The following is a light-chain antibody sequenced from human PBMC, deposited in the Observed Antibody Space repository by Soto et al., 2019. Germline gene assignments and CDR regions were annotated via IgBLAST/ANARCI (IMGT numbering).Light chain of an antibody. V-gene: IGKV3-20*01. CDR1: QSVSSNY. Sequence: IVLTQSPGTLSLSPGERATLSCRASQSVSSNYLAWYQQKPGQAPRLLIYGASSRATAIPDRFSGSGSGTDFTLTISRLEPEDFAVYYCQQYGSSPWAFVQGTKVEIK. J-gene: IGKJ1*01. CDR3: QQYGSSPWA. CDR2: GAS.